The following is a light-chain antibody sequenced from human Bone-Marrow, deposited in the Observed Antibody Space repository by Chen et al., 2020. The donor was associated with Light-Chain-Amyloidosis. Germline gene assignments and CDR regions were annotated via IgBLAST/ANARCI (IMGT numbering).Light chain of an antibody. J-gene: IGKJ1*01. CDR3: QQYVNSQWP. CDR2: DAT. CDR1: QSITNNL. V-gene: IGKV3-20*01. Sequence: EFVVTQSPGTLSLSPGERATLSCRPSQSITNNLLAWYQFKPGQAPRLLINDATSRATGIPDSLRSGGSGTYFTLTISRLEPEDFAVYYCQQYVNSQWPFGQGTKVEIK.